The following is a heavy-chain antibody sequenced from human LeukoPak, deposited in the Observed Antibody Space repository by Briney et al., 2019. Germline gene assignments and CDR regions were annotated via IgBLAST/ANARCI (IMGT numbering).Heavy chain of an antibody. J-gene: IGHJ4*02. V-gene: IGHV3-48*02. D-gene: IGHD2-2*01. CDR1: GFTFSNYN. CDR2: ISTSGRAI. Sequence: PGGSLRLSCAASGFTFSNYNMNWVRQAPGKGLEWVSYISTSGRAIFYADSVKGRFTISRDNAKNSLFLQMNSLRDEDTAVYYCARASGNYAECGYWGQGTLVTVSS. CDR3: ARASGNYAECGY.